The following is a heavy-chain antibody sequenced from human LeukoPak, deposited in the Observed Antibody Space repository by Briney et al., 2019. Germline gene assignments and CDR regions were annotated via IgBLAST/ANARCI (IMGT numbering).Heavy chain of an antibody. D-gene: IGHD3-16*02. J-gene: IGHJ4*02. V-gene: IGHV1-46*01. Sequence: GASVKVSCKASGYTFTSYYIHWVRQAPGQGLEWMGIIRPSGGRASYPQNFQGRVTMTMDMSASTVHMELSSLTSEDTAMYYCAREPPESFRFDYWSQGAPVTVSS. CDR1: GYTFTSYY. CDR2: IRPSGGRA. CDR3: AREPPESFRFDY.